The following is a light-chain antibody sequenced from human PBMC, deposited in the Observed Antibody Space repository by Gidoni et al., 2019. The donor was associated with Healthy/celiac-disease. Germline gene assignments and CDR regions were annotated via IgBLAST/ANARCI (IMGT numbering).Light chain of an antibody. J-gene: IGKJ2*01. CDR1: QSISSY. CDR3: QQSYSTPPYT. V-gene: IGKV1-39*01. Sequence: DIQMTQSPSYLSASVGDRVTITCRASQSISSYLNWYQQKPGKAPKLLIYAASSLQSRVPSRFSGSGSGTDFTLTISSLQPEDFATYYCQQSYSTPPYTFGQGTKLEIK. CDR2: AAS.